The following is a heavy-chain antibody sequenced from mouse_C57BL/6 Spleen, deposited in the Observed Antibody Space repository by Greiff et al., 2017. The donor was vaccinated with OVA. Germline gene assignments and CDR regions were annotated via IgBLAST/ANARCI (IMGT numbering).Heavy chain of an antibody. CDR1: GFTFSNYW. D-gene: IGHD1-1*01. CDR2: IRLKSDNYAT. J-gene: IGHJ2*01. Sequence: EVKVEESGGGLVQPGGSMKLSCVASGFTFSNYWMNWVRQSPEKGLEWVAQIRLKSDNYATHYAESVKGRFTISRDDSKSSVYLQMNNLRAEDTGIYYCTGPYNGSPFDYWGQGTTLTVSS. CDR3: TGPYNGSPFDY. V-gene: IGHV6-3*01.